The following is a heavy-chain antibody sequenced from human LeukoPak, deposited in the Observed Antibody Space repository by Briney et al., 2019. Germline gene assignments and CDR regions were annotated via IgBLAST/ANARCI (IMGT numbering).Heavy chain of an antibody. D-gene: IGHD5-24*01. CDR3: ARGAVEMATIRGGYAFAFDI. CDR2: IYYSGST. J-gene: IGHJ3*02. Sequence: SETLSLTCTVSGGSISSSSYYWGWIRQPPGKGLEWIGSIYYSGSTYYNPSLKSRVTISVDTSKNQFSLKLGSVTAADTAVYYCARGAVEMATIRGGYAFAFDIWGQGTMVTVSS. V-gene: IGHV4-39*01. CDR1: GGSISSSSYY.